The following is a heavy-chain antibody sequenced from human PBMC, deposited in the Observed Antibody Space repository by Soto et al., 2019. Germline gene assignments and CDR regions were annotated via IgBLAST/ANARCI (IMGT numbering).Heavy chain of an antibody. D-gene: IGHD6-13*01. CDR2: VSAYKGNT. Sequence: QFQLEQSGAEVKKAGASVKVSCKASGYTFLSYGIAWVRQAPGQGLEWTGWVSAYKGNTKYAQKFLDRVTMTTDTTKSTPYMDMRSLRSDDTAVYYCARAGYSTSWVGILATGVHGEEIDYWGQGTLVTVSS. J-gene: IGHJ4*02. V-gene: IGHV1-18*01. CDR1: GYTFLSYG. CDR3: ARAGYSTSWVGILATGVHGEEIDY.